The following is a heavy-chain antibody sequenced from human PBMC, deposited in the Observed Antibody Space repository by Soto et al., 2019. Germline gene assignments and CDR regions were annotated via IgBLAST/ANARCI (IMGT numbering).Heavy chain of an antibody. CDR1: GFTFSSYA. CDR3: AKDGIAVADPKYYYMDV. V-gene: IGHV3-23*01. Sequence: EVQLLESGGGLVQPGGSLRLSCAASGFTFSSYAMSWVRQAPGKGLEWVSAISGSGGSTYYADSGKGRFTISRDNSKNTLGLHMNSLRAEDTALYYCAKDGIAVADPKYYYMDVLGQGTTVTV. J-gene: IGHJ6*02. D-gene: IGHD6-19*01. CDR2: ISGSGGST.